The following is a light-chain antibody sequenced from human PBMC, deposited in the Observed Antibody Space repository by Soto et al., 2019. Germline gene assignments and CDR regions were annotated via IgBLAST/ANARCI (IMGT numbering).Light chain of an antibody. CDR2: DVT. CDR1: SSDVGKYDY. V-gene: IGLV2-14*01. J-gene: IGLJ1*01. CDR3: SSYTTSSSYV. Sequence: QSVLTQPPSASGSPGQSVTISCTGTSSDVGKYDYVSWFQHHPGKAPKLMIYDVTSRPSGVSYRFSGSKSGNTASLTISGLQAEDEADYYCSSYTTSSSYVFGTGTKVTVL.